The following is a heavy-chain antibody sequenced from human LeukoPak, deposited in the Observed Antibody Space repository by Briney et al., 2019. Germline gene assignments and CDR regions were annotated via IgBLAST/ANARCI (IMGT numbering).Heavy chain of an antibody. CDR2: MNPNSGNT. CDR1: GYTFTSYD. D-gene: IGHD3-10*01. V-gene: IGHV1-8*01. J-gene: IGHJ4*02. Sequence: ASVKVSCXASGYTFTSYDINWVRQATGQGLEWMGWMNPNSGNTGYAQKFQGRVTMTRNTSISTAYMELSSLRSEDTAVYYCARAHYGSGSYFFDYWGRGTLVTVSS. CDR3: ARAHYGSGSYFFDY.